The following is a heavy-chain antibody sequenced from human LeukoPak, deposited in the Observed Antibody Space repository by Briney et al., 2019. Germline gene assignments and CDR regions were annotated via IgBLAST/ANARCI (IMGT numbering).Heavy chain of an antibody. CDR1: GYTFTGYY. V-gene: IGHV1-2*02. CDR2: NNPNGGGT. Sequence: ASVKVSCKASGYTFTGYYMHWVRQAPGQGLEWMGWNNPNGGGTNYAQQFQGRVTMTSDTSISTAYMELSSLRSDDTAVYYCARDSYSGSYYYWGQGTLVTVSS. D-gene: IGHD1-26*01. CDR3: ARDSYSGSYYY. J-gene: IGHJ4*02.